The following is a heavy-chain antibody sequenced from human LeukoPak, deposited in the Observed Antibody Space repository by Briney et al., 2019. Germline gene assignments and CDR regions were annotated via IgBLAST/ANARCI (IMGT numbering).Heavy chain of an antibody. CDR2: IYYSGST. D-gene: IGHD2-2*01. J-gene: IGHJ5*02. V-gene: IGHV4-39*01. Sequence: PSETLSLTCTVSGGSISSSSYYWGWIRQPPGKGLEWIGSIYYSGSTYYNPSLKSRVTISVDTSKNQFSLNLSSVTAADTAVYYCARLVVVPAAKRGWFDPWGQGTLVTVSS. CDR3: ARLVVVPAAKRGWFDP. CDR1: GGSISSSSYY.